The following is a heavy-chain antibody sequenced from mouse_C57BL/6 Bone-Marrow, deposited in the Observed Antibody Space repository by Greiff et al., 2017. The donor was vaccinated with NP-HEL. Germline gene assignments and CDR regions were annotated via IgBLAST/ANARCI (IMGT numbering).Heavy chain of an antibody. Sequence: QVQLKQPGAELVKPGASVKMSCKASGYTFTSYWITWVKQRPGQGLEWIGDIYPGSGSTNYNEKFKSKATLTVDTSSSNTYLQLSSLTSEDSAVYYCARDGSSPAWFAYWGQGTPVTVSA. CDR2: IYPGSGST. J-gene: IGHJ3*01. CDR3: ARDGSSPAWFAY. D-gene: IGHD1-1*01. V-gene: IGHV1-55*01. CDR1: GYTFTSYW.